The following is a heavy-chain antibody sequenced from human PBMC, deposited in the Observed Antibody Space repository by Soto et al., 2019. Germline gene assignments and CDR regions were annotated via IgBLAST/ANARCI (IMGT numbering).Heavy chain of an antibody. CDR1: GFNFATYS. V-gene: IGHV3-23*01. CDR3: ASSIN. CDR2: ISDGVDRA. Sequence: GGSLRLSCAASGFNFATYSMSWVRQAPGKGLEWVAGISDGVDRAYYGDSVKGRFTISRDTSKNMLYLHMNSLRAEDTAIYYCASSINWGQGTLVTVSS. J-gene: IGHJ4*02.